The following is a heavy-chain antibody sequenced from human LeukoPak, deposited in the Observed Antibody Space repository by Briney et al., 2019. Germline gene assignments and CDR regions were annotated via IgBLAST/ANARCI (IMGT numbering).Heavy chain of an antibody. D-gene: IGHD3-22*01. V-gene: IGHV1-2*02. CDR1: GYTFTENY. Sequence: ASVTVSFTASGYTFTENYIHWVRHAPRHGLEWMGLINPYTGDANYTEKFQGRVTMTRDTSVSTAYMHLSRLRSDDTAVYYCARGKSGFSPWGQGTPVTVSS. J-gene: IGHJ4*02. CDR3: ARGKSGFSP. CDR2: INPYTGDA.